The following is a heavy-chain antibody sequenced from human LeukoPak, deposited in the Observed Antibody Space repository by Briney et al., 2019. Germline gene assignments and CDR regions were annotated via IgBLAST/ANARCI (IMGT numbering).Heavy chain of an antibody. CDR2: IYHSGAT. D-gene: IGHD3-9*01. CDR1: GDSISSGYY. V-gene: IGHV4-38-2*02. CDR3: ARVLLIISPPHGGDY. J-gene: IGHJ4*02. Sequence: SETLSLTCTVSGDSISSGYYWGWIRQPPGKGLEWIAAIYHSGATYYNPSLKSRVTMSVDTSENQFSLKLRSVTAADTAVYYCARVLLIISPPHGGDYWGQGTLVIVSS.